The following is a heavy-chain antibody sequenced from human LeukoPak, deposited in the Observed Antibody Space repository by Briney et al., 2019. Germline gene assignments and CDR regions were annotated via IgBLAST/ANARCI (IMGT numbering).Heavy chain of an antibody. CDR2: INAGNGNT. CDR3: ATAMVTYYYYGMDV. CDR1: GYTFTSYA. V-gene: IGHV1-3*01. J-gene: IGHJ6*02. D-gene: IGHD5-18*01. Sequence: ASVKVSCKASGYTFTSYAMHWVRQAPGQRLEWMGWINAGNGNTKYSQKFQGRVTITRDTSASTAYMELSSLRSEDTAVYYCATAMVTYYYYGMDVWGQGTTVTVSS.